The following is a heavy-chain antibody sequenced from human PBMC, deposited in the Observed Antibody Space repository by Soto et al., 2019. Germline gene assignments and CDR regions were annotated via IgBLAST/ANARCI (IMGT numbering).Heavy chain of an antibody. V-gene: IGHV4-30-4*01. CDR3: ATFDATGHKY. CDR2: IYYIGNT. CDR1: GDSISSGDYY. J-gene: IGHJ4*02. D-gene: IGHD2-15*01. Sequence: SETLSLTCTVSGDSISSGDYYWSWIRQSPGKGLEWIGYIYYIGNTYYNPSLESRVTIAVDTSKNRFSLKVNSVTAADTAVYFCATFDATGHKYWGPGTLVTVSS.